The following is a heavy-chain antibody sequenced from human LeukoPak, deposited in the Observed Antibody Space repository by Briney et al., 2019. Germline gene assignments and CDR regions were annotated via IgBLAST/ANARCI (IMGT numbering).Heavy chain of an antibody. CDR3: ARRAGIYSHPYDY. J-gene: IGHJ4*02. V-gene: IGHV3-53*01. CDR2: IYSDGST. D-gene: IGHD1-14*01. Sequence: GGSPRLSCAASELTVSSNCMTWVRQAPGKGLEWVSFIYSDGSTYYADSVRGRFTISRDNSKNTLYLQMNSLRAEDTAVYYCARRAGIYSHPYDYWGQGTLVTVSS. CDR1: ELTVSSNC.